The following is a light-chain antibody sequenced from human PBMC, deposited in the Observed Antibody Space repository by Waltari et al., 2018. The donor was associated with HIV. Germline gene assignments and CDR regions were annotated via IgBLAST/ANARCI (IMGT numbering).Light chain of an antibody. CDR2: RDN. J-gene: IGLJ1*01. CDR1: PSNVGSNF. V-gene: IGLV1-47*01. Sequence: QSVLTQPPSASGTPGQRVTISCSGTPSNVGSNFVSWYQQLPGTAPKLLIYRDNRRPSGFPDRFSGSKSGASASLAISGLRSEDEGDYYCATWDGSLGGAYVFGAGTKVSVL. CDR3: ATWDGSLGGAYV.